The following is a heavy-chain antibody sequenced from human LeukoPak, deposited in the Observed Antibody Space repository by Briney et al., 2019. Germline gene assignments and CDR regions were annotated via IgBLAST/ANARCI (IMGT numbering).Heavy chain of an antibody. V-gene: IGHV1-58*02. D-gene: IGHD1-26*01. CDR3: AAPLLTYSGSPDAFDI. Sequence: GTSVKFSCKASGFTLTSSAMQWVRQARGQRLEWIGWIVVGSGNTNYAQKFQERVTITRDMSTSTAYMELSSLRSEDTAVYYCAAPLLTYSGSPDAFDIWGQGTMVTVSS. CDR2: IVVGSGNT. CDR1: GFTLTSSA. J-gene: IGHJ3*02.